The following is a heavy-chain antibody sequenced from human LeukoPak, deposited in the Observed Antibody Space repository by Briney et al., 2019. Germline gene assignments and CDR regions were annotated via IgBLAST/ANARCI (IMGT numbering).Heavy chain of an antibody. D-gene: IGHD5-12*01. V-gene: IGHV3-21*01. CDR2: ISSSSSYI. CDR3: AREVRATDAFDI. J-gene: IGHJ3*02. CDR1: GFTFSSYS. Sequence: PGGSLRLSCAASGFTFSSYSMNWVRQAPGKGLEWVSSISSSSSYIYYADSVKGRFTISRDNAKNSLYLQMNSLRAEDTAVYYCAREVRATDAFDIWGQGTMVTVSS.